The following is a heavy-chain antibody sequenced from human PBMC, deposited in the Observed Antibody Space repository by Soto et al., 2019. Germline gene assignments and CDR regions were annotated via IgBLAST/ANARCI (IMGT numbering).Heavy chain of an antibody. D-gene: IGHD3-22*01. V-gene: IGHV3-21*01. J-gene: IGHJ6*02. CDR3: ARDMKRPIIVVVITHYYYYGMDV. CDR1: GFTFSSYS. CDR2: ISSSSSYI. Sequence: GSLRLSCAASGFTFSSYSMNWVRQAPGKGLEWVSSISSSSSYIYYADSVKGRFTISRDNAKNSLYLQMNSLRAEDTAVYYCARDMKRPIIVVVITHYYYYGMDVWGQGTTVTVSS.